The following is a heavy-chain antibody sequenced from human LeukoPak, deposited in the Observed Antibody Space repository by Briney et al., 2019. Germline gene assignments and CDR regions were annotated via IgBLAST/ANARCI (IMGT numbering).Heavy chain of an antibody. CDR3: ARGCVVVPARNACIDF. CDR1: VYTFTSYA. V-gene: IGHV1-3*04. Sequence: SVNVSHKPSVYTFTSYALHWVRQAPGRRVEGAGWINTGNGNPEYSQNLQDRGTITRDTSASPAYMEVSSLSCDETAGFYFARGCVVVPARNACIDFWGQGTLVPVSS. CDR2: INTGNGNP. D-gene: IGHD2-2*01. J-gene: IGHJ4*02.